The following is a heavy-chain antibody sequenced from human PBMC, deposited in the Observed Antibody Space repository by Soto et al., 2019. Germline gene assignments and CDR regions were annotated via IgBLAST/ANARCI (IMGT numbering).Heavy chain of an antibody. V-gene: IGHV5-10-1*01. CDR1: GYSFTSYW. CDR2: IDPSDSYT. J-gene: IGHJ6*02. CDR3: ASTSCSDLSPSDYGMDV. D-gene: IGHD5-12*01. Sequence: PGASLKISFKGSGYSFTSYWISWVRQMPGKGLEWMGRIDPSDSYTNYSPSFHGHVTISADKSISTAYLQWSSLKASDTAMYYFASTSCSDLSPSDYGMDVWGQGTTVTVSS.